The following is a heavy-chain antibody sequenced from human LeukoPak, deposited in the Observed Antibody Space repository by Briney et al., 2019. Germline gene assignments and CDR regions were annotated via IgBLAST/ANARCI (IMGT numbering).Heavy chain of an antibody. D-gene: IGHD3-10*01. CDR3: ARALMWSGELFDY. Sequence: SGGSLRLSCSVSGFMFDGYWMSWVRQAPGKGLEWVANIKEDGTEKHFVDSVKGRFTISRDNAKNLVFLQMNNVRVDDTAVYFCARALMWSGELFDYWGQGTPVTVSS. V-gene: IGHV3-7*01. CDR2: IKEDGTEK. CDR1: GFMFDGYW. J-gene: IGHJ4*02.